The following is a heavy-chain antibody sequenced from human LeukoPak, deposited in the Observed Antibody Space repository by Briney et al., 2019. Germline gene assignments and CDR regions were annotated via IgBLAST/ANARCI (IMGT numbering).Heavy chain of an antibody. Sequence: GGSLRLSCAASGSTLSANPLTGFPQPQGKGLRWVQPISGSGGSTYYADSVKGRFTISRDNGKNTLYLQMNSLRAEDTAVYYCARGSTYYDSSGQVPFDYWGQGTLVTVSS. CDR3: ARGSTYYDSSGQVPFDY. CDR1: GSTLSANP. J-gene: IGHJ4*02. D-gene: IGHD3-22*01. CDR2: ISGSGGST. V-gene: IGHV3-23*01.